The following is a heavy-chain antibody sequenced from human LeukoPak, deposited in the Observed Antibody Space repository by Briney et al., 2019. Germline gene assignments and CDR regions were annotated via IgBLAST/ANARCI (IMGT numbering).Heavy chain of an antibody. V-gene: IGHV3-53*01. J-gene: IGHJ3*02. Sequence: PGGSLRLSCAASGFMFSSNWMSWVRLAPGKGLEWVSSIYSAGATHYAESVKGRFTISRDNSKNTLYLQMNSLRAEDMAVYYCARIEWERLGRAFDIWGQGTMVTVSS. CDR1: GFMFSSNW. CDR2: IYSAGAT. D-gene: IGHD1-26*01. CDR3: ARIEWERLGRAFDI.